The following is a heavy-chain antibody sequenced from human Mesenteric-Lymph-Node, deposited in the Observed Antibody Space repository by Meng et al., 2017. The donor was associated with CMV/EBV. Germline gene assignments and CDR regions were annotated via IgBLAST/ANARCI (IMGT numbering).Heavy chain of an antibody. Sequence: GGSLRLSCAASGFTFSSYWMHWVRQAPGKGLEWVSSISSSSNYIYYADSVKGRFTISRDNAQNSLFLQMNSLRAEDTAVYYCARDRSSSSSEVDPWGQGTLVTVSS. J-gene: IGHJ5*02. V-gene: IGHV3-21*01. CDR2: ISSSSNYI. CDR3: ARDRSSSSSEVDP. CDR1: GFTFSSYW. D-gene: IGHD6-6*01.